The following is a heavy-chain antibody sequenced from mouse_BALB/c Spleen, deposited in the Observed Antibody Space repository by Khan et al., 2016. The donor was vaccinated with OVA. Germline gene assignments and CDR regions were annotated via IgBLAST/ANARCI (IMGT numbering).Heavy chain of an antibody. V-gene: IGHV1S136*01. D-gene: IGHD2-4*01. CDR1: GYTFTSHV. Sequence: VQLQQSGPELVKPGASVKMSCKASGYTFTSHVMHPVKQKPGQVLAWIGYIHPYNDGTKHNENFKCKATLPTDQSSNTAYMGLSSLTSEDSAVYFCARGFYYDYDGWYFDVWGAGTTVTVSS. J-gene: IGHJ1*01. CDR3: ARGFYYDYDGWYFDV. CDR2: IHPYNDGT.